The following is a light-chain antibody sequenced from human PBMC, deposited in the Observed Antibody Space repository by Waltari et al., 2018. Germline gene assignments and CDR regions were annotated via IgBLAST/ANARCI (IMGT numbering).Light chain of an antibody. V-gene: IGKV1-5*03. J-gene: IGKJ1*01. CDR3: QHGGA. CDR1: QNINID. CDR2: RAA. Sequence: DIQITQSPSTLSASVGDRVTMTCRARQNINIDVAWYQQKPVKATKVLIFRAAELLSGVPSRFSGSGSGTYFTLTITSLQPDDFATYYCQHGGAFGQGTKVEIE.